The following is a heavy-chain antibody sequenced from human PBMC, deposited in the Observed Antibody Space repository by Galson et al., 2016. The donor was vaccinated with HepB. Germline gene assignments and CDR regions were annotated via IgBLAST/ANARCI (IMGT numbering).Heavy chain of an antibody. CDR3: ARDPASRYCTGGSCYALRGDV. CDR2: ISYEGSNK. J-gene: IGHJ6*02. CDR1: GFTFGSYG. D-gene: IGHD2-15*01. Sequence: SLRLSCAASGFTFGSYGFYWVRQTPGKGLEWVAVISYEGSNKNYADSVKGRFIISRDNSRTTVYLQIDSLRSEDTAVYYCARDPASRYCTGGSCYALRGDVWGQGTTVTVSS. V-gene: IGHV3-30*14.